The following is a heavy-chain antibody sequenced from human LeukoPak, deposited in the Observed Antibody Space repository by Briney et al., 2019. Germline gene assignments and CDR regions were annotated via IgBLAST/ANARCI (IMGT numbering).Heavy chain of an antibody. CDR1: GYTFTSYG. D-gene: IGHD6-13*01. Sequence: ASVKVSCKASGYTFTSYGISWVRQAPGQGLEWMGWISAYNGNTNYAQKLQGRVTMTTDTSTSTAYMELRSLRSDDTAVYYCARDQVGIAAPRSVPTREDYYYGMDVWGQGTTVTVSS. CDR3: ARDQVGIAAPRSVPTREDYYYGMDV. V-gene: IGHV1-18*01. J-gene: IGHJ6*02. CDR2: ISAYNGNT.